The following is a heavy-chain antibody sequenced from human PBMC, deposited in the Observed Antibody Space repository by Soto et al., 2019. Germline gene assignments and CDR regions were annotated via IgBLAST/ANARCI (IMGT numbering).Heavy chain of an antibody. CDR3: ARDGSGSGGYYYYGMDV. V-gene: IGHV1-69*06. CDR1: GGTFSSYA. J-gene: IGHJ6*02. D-gene: IGHD3-10*01. CDR2: IIPIFGTA. Sequence: ASVKVSCKASGGTFSSYAISWVRQAPGQGLEWMGGIIPIFGTANYAQKFQGRVMITADKSTSTAYMELSSLRSEDTAAYYCARDGSGSGGYYYYGMDVWGQGTTVTVSS.